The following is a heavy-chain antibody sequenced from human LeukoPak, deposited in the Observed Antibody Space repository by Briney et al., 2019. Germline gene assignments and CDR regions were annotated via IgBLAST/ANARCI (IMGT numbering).Heavy chain of an antibody. V-gene: IGHV4-61*02. Sequence: SETLSLTCTVSGGSISSGSYYWSWIRQPAGKGLEWIVRIYTSGSTNYNPSLKSRVTISVDTSKNQFSLKLSSVTAADTAVYYCAREGPYYDFWSGNYYFDYWGQGTLVTVSS. CDR3: AREGPYYDFWSGNYYFDY. CDR1: GGSISSGSYY. D-gene: IGHD3-3*01. J-gene: IGHJ4*02. CDR2: IYTSGST.